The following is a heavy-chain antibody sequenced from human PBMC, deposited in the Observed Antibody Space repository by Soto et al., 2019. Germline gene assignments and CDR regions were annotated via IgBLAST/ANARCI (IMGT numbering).Heavy chain of an antibody. D-gene: IGHD2-2*01. J-gene: IGHJ6*02. CDR1: GFTFSSYG. Sequence: QVQLVESGGGVVQPGRSLRLSCAASGFTFSSYGMHWVRQAPGKGLEWVAVISYDGSNKYYADSVKGRFTISRDNSKNTLYLQMNSLRAEDTAVYYCAKDRGYCSSTSCWAPLDYYGMDVWGQGTTVTVSS. CDR3: AKDRGYCSSTSCWAPLDYYGMDV. V-gene: IGHV3-30*18. CDR2: ISYDGSNK.